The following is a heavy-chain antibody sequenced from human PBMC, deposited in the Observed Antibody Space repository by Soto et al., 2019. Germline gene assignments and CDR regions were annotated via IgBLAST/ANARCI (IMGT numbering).Heavy chain of an antibody. Sequence: PGGSLRLSCAASGLTFVNYAMSWVRQAPGKGLEWVSAIDNGNGNTYYADSVKGRFTISRDTTKSTLYLQMNSLRAEDTAVYYCAKPRGSFSDDYWGQGTLVTVSS. CDR1: GLTFVNYA. CDR2: IDNGNGNT. J-gene: IGHJ4*02. V-gene: IGHV3-23*01. CDR3: AKPRGSFSDDY. D-gene: IGHD1-26*01.